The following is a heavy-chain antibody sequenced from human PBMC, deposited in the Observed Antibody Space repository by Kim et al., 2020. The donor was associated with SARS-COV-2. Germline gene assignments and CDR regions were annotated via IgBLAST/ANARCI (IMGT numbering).Heavy chain of an antibody. D-gene: IGHD5-12*01. CDR1: GGSISSYY. Sequence: SETLSLTCTVSGGSISSYYWSWIRQPPGKGLEWIGYIYYSGSTNYNPSLKSRVTISVDTSKNQFSLKLSSVTAADTAVYYCARDSWVDIVATIGYYYGMDVWGQGTTVTVSS. CDR2: IYYSGST. CDR3: ARDSWVDIVATIGYYYGMDV. V-gene: IGHV4-59*01. J-gene: IGHJ6*02.